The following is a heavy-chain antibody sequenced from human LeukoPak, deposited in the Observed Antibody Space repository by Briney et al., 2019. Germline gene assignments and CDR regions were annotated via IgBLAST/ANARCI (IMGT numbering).Heavy chain of an antibody. J-gene: IGHJ4*02. Sequence: PGGSLRLSCAASGFTFSSYSMNWVRQAPGKGLEWVSSISSSSSYIYYADSVKGRFTISRGNAKNSLYLQMNSLRAEDTAVYYCAGIGTSEEQLWEIDYWGQGTLVTVSS. V-gene: IGHV3-21*01. D-gene: IGHD5-18*01. CDR3: AGIGTSEEQLWEIDY. CDR1: GFTFSSYS. CDR2: ISSSSSYI.